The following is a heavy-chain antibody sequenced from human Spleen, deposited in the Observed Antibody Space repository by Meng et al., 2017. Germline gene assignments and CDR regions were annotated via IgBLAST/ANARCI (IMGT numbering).Heavy chain of an antibody. CDR2: MKSNVDGGTV. CDR1: GFIFSNVW. CDR3: SGHVDY. J-gene: IGHJ4*01. V-gene: IGHV3-15*01. Sequence: GESLKISCAGSGFIFSNVWMTWVRQAPGKGLEWIGRMKSNVDGGTVDYAATVKGRFFISRDDSEDTLYLQMNSLKTEATAVYYCSGHVDYWGHGTLVTGSS.